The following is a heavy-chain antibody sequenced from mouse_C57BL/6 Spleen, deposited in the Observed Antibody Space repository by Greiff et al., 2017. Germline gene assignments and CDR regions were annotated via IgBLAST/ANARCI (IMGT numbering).Heavy chain of an antibody. Sequence: QVQLQQPGAELVKPGASVKMSCQASGYTFTSYWITWVKQRPGQGLEWFGAIFPGSGSTNYNEKFKSKATRTVDTSSSTAYMQLSSLTSEDSAVYYCARGGTVVDYWGQGTTLTVSS. V-gene: IGHV1-55*01. D-gene: IGHD1-1*02. CDR2: IFPGSGST. CDR1: GYTFTSYW. J-gene: IGHJ2*01. CDR3: ARGGTVVDY.